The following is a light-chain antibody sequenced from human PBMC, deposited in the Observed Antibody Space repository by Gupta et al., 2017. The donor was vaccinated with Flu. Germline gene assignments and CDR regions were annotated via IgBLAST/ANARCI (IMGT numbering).Light chain of an antibody. Sequence: GDRVTITRRASHFIGSNLNWYQQKPGRAPELLISATSTLQSGVPSRFSGSGSRTDFTLSVSSLQPEDSATYFCQQSHTVPYTFGQGTKLEIK. CDR1: HFIGSN. J-gene: IGKJ2*01. CDR2: ATS. V-gene: IGKV1-39*01. CDR3: QQSHTVPYT.